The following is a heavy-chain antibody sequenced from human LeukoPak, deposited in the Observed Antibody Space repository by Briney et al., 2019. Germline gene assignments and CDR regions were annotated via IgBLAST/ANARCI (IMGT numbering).Heavy chain of an antibody. CDR3: AKPPDYYDSSGYRAETYYYYYGMDV. CDR2: ISGSGGST. CDR1: GFTFSSYA. Sequence: QPGGSLRLSCAASGFTFSSYAMSWVGQAPGKGLEWVSAISGSGGSTYYADSVKGRFTISRDNSKNTLYLQMNSLRAEDTAVYYCAKPPDYYDSSGYRAETYYYYYGMDVWGQGTTVTVSS. V-gene: IGHV3-23*01. D-gene: IGHD3-22*01. J-gene: IGHJ6*02.